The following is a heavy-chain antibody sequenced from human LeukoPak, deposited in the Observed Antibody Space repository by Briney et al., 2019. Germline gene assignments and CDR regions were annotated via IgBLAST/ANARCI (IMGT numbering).Heavy chain of an antibody. CDR1: GFTFSSYA. D-gene: IGHD6-25*01. CDR2: INWNGGST. J-gene: IGHJ3*02. CDR3: ARGFPAKQRDAFDI. Sequence: PGGSLRLSCAASGFTFSSYAMSWVRQAPGKGLEWVSGINWNGGSTGYADSVKGRFTISRDNAKNSLYLQMNSLRAEDTALYHCARGFPAKQRDAFDIWGQGTMVTVSS. V-gene: IGHV3-20*01.